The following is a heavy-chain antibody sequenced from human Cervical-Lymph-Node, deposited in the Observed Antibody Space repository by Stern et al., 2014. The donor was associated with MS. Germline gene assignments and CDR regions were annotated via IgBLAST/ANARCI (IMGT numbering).Heavy chain of an antibody. CDR2: INPNSGGT. D-gene: IGHD3-10*01. V-gene: IGHV1-2*02. CDR1: AYTITDYY. Sequence: VQVVQSGAEVKKPGASVTVSCKASAYTITDYYTHWVRQAPGHGLAWMGWINPNSGGTYSSQKFQGRLTMTRDTSISTAYMELSSLRSDDTAVYYCARGGGYSYSTLDYWGQGTQVTVSS. CDR3: ARGGGYSYSTLDY. J-gene: IGHJ4*02.